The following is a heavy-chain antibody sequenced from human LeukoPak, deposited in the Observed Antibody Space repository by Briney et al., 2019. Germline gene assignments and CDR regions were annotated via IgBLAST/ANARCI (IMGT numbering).Heavy chain of an antibody. CDR3: ARDLMSGEVVPATTPFDY. J-gene: IGHJ4*02. Sequence: GGSLRLSCAASGFIFTDYWMYWVRQAPGRGLAWVANIKEDGSEKNYVDSVKGRFTISRDNAKNSVYLQMNSLRAEDTAVYYCARDLMSGEVVPATTPFDYWGQGTLVTVSS. CDR1: GFIFTDYW. CDR2: IKEDGSEK. D-gene: IGHD2-2*02. V-gene: IGHV3-7*01.